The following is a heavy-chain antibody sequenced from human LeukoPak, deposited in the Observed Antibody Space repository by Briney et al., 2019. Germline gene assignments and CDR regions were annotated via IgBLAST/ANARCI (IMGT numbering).Heavy chain of an antibody. CDR2: INYDGSNR. V-gene: IGHV3-33*01. D-gene: IGHD3-16*01. J-gene: IGHJ4*02. CDR1: GFSLSNYG. CDR3: ARWGGTRQFYFDY. Sequence: GGSLRLSCAASGFSLSNYGLHWVRQGPGKGVEWLAVINYDGSNRYYADSVKGRFTISKDSSENTLYLQMNRLRADDTAIYYCARWGGTRQFYFDYWGQGTLATVSS.